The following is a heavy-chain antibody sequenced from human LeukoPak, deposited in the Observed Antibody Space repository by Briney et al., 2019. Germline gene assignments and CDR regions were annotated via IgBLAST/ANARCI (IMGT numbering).Heavy chain of an antibody. CDR1: GGSISSSSYY. V-gene: IGHV4-39*01. CDR3: ARLDPPSSYDFWSGYFYDAFDI. Sequence: SETLSLTCTVSGGSISSSSYYWGWIRQPPGKGLEWIGSIYYSGSTYYNPSLKSRVTISVDTSKNQISLKPSSVTAADTAVYYCARLDPPSSYDFWSGYFYDAFDIWGQGTMVTVSS. J-gene: IGHJ3*02. D-gene: IGHD3-3*01. CDR2: IYYSGST.